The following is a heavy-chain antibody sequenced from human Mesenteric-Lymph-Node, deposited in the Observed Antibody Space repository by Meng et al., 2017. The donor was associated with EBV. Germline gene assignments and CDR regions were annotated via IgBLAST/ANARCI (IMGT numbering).Heavy chain of an antibody. J-gene: IGHJ4*02. CDR2: ITPVFGIA. V-gene: IGHV1-69*17. CDR1: GDSFNNFG. D-gene: IGHD5-12*01. CDR3: VRDLWLRIGECV. Sequence: VELGQVGEEVKKPGSPVKVSCKGSGDSFNNFGISWVRQAPGQGLEWMGDITPVFGIANYAESFQGRVTISADTSTRTTYMDLSSLRSDDTAVYYCVRDLWLRIGECVWGQGTLVTVSS.